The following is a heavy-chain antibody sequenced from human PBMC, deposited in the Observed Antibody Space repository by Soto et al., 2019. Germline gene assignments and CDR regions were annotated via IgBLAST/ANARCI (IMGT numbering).Heavy chain of an antibody. CDR3: ARTPTRSDFHVVLHFFDL. CDR1: GGSISSYY. J-gene: IGHJ4*02. Sequence: PSETLSLTCTVSGGSISSYYWSWIRQPAGKGLEWIGRIYTSGSTNYNPSLKSRVTMSVDTSKNQFSLKLSSVTAADTAVYYCARTPTRSDFHVVLHFFDLWGQGTQVTVSS. V-gene: IGHV4-4*07. D-gene: IGHD3-3*02. CDR2: IYTSGST.